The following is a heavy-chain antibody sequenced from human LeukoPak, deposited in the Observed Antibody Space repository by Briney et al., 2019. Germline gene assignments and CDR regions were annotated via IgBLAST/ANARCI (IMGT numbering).Heavy chain of an antibody. J-gene: IGHJ4*02. CDR3: TRVSSGYYDFDY. V-gene: IGHV3-30*02. Sequence: PGGSLRLSCAASGFTFSSYGMHWVRQAPGKGLEWVAFIRYDGSTKNYADSVKGRFTISRDNFKNTLYLQMNSLKTEDTAVYYCTRVSSGYYDFDYWGQGTLVTVSS. CDR2: IRYDGSTK. D-gene: IGHD3-22*01. CDR1: GFTFSSYG.